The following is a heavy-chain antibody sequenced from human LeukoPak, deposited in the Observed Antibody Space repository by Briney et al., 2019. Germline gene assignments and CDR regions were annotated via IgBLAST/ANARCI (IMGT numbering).Heavy chain of an antibody. CDR2: ISSSSSYI. Sequence: GGSLRLSCAASGFTFSGYSMNWVRQAPGKGLEWVSSISSSSSYIYYADSVKGRFTISRDNAKNSLYLQMNSLRAEDTAVYYCARDLYYDSSGKFYNWFDPWGQGTLVTVSS. CDR3: ARDLYYDSSGKFYNWFDP. D-gene: IGHD3-22*01. CDR1: GFTFSGYS. V-gene: IGHV3-21*01. J-gene: IGHJ5*02.